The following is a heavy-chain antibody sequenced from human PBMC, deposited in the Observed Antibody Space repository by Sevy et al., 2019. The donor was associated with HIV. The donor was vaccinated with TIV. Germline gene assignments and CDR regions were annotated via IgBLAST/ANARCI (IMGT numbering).Heavy chain of an antibody. CDR3: AREAEYSSSSGLGWFDH. CDR2: ISSSSSYI. Sequence: GGSLRLSCAASGFTFSSYSMNWVRQAPGKGLEWVSSISSSSSYIYYADSVKGRFTISRDNAKNSLYLQMNSLRAEDTAVYFCAREAEYSSSSGLGWFDHWGQGTLVTVSS. J-gene: IGHJ5*02. CDR1: GFTFSSYS. V-gene: IGHV3-21*01. D-gene: IGHD6-6*01.